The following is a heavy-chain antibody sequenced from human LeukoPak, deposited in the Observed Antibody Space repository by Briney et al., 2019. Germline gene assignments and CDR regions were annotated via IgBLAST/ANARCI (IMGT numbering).Heavy chain of an antibody. D-gene: IGHD6-13*01. CDR2: IYYSGST. CDR1: GGPISSYY. V-gene: IGHV4-59*01. CDR3: AREDVAGQFDY. Sequence: PSETLSLTCTVSGGPISSYYWSWIRQPPGKGLEWIGYIYYSGSTNYNPSLKSRVTISVDTSKNQFSLKLSSVTAADTAVYYCAREDVAGQFDYWGQGTLVTVSS. J-gene: IGHJ4*02.